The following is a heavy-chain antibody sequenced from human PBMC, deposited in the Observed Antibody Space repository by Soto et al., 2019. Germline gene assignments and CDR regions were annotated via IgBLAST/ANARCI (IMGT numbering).Heavy chain of an antibody. CDR2: IYWDDDK. Sequence: QITLKASGPTLMKPTQTLTLTCTLSGFSLSTSGVGVGWIRQTPEKALEWLALIYWDDDKRYSPCRKSRLTITQDTAKNQVVLTMTTMDPVDTATYYCARYFYGSSDSSPCDYGMDVWGQGTTVTVPS. D-gene: IGHD3-22*01. CDR1: GFSLSTSGVG. J-gene: IGHJ6*02. V-gene: IGHV2-5*02. CDR3: ARYFYGSSDSSPCDYGMDV.